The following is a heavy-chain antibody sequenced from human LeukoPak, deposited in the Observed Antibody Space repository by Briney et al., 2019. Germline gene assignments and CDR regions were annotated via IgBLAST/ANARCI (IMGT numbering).Heavy chain of an antibody. CDR2: ISTHKGNT. CDR1: GYTFSSYE. D-gene: IGHD2-21*02. J-gene: IGHJ3*01. V-gene: IGHV1-18*01. CDR3: ARVRSASAGTASAFDV. Sequence: ASVKVSCKASGYTFSSYEINWVRQAPGQGLEWMGGISTHKGNTNYAQKFQGRVTMTTATSTSTAYMELRSLRSDDTAVYYCARVRSASAGTASAFDVWGRGTMVTVSS.